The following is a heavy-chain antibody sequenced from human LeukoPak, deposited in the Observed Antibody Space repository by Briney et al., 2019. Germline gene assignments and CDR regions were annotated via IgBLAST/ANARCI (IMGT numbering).Heavy chain of an antibody. D-gene: IGHD4-17*01. J-gene: IGHJ3*01. CDR3: ARRRNGVDPAFDV. Sequence: GESLKISCEGSGYSFTNYWIGWGRQVPGKGLEWMGSIFPGDSDTRYSPSFQGQVTISVDKSISTAYLQWSGLKASDTAMYYCARRRNGVDPAFDVWGQGTMVTVSS. CDR2: IFPGDSDT. V-gene: IGHV5-51*01. CDR1: GYSFTNYW.